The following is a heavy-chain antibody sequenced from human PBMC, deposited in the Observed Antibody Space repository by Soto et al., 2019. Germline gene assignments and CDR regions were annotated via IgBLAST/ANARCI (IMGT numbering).Heavy chain of an antibody. V-gene: IGHV1-69*04. D-gene: IGHD5-18*01. CDR2: IIPILGIA. CDR3: ARDVGYGLIDY. CDR1: GGTFSSYT. J-gene: IGHJ4*02. Sequence: GASVKVSCKASGGTFSSYTISWVRQAPGQGLEWMGRIIPILGIASYAQKLQGRVTMTTDTSTSTAYMELRSLRSDDTAVYYCARDVGYGLIDYWGQGTLVTVSS.